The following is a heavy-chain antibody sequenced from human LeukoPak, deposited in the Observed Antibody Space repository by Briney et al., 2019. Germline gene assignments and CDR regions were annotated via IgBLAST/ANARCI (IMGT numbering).Heavy chain of an antibody. CDR1: GFTFSTYA. J-gene: IGHJ3*02. CDR2: VTGSGSTT. Sequence: GGSLRLSCAASGFTFSTYAMSWVRQAPGKGLEWVSAVTGSGSTTYYADSVKGRFTISRDNSKDTLYLQVNSLRDEDTAVYYCARDLGALDIWGRGTMVTVSS. D-gene: IGHD7-27*01. V-gene: IGHV3-23*01. CDR3: ARDLGALDI.